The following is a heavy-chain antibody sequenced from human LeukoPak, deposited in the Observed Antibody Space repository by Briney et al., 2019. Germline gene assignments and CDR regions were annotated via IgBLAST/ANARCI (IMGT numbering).Heavy chain of an antibody. CDR2: ISSSSSTI. J-gene: IGHJ4*02. CDR1: EFTFSSCS. CDR3: AKNIALTGEFDS. V-gene: IGHV3-48*01. D-gene: IGHD7-27*01. Sequence: GGSLRLSCAASEFTFSSCSMNWVRQAPGKGLEWVSYISSSSSTIYYADSVKGRLTISRDNAKNSLYLQMNSLRAEDTAVYYCAKNIALTGEFDSWGQGTLVTVSS.